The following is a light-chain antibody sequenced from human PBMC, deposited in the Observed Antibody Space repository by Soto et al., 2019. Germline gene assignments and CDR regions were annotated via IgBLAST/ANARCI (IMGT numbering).Light chain of an antibody. CDR3: LLYYGGVQLV. CDR2: STS. Sequence: QAVVTQEPSLTVSPGGTVTLTCASSTGAVTSGYYPNWFQQKPGQAPRALIYSTSNQHSWTPARFSGSLLGGKAALTLSGVRPEDEAEYFCLLYYGGVQLVFGGGTKLTVL. CDR1: TGAVTSGYY. V-gene: IGLV7-43*01. J-gene: IGLJ2*01.